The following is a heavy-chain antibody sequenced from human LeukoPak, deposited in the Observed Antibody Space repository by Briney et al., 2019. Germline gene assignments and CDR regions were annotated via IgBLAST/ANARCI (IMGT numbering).Heavy chain of an antibody. Sequence: PSETLSLTCTVSSGSMRNYYWSWIRQPPGKGLDWIGNVYYTGTTDYNSSLKSRVTISLDTFKNQFSLNLRSVTAADTGVYYCARTGSFDTSGRTRDVFDIWGQGTRVAVSS. D-gene: IGHD3-22*01. V-gene: IGHV4-59*01. CDR3: ARTGSFDTSGRTRDVFDI. CDR1: SGSMRNYY. J-gene: IGHJ3*02. CDR2: VYYTGTT.